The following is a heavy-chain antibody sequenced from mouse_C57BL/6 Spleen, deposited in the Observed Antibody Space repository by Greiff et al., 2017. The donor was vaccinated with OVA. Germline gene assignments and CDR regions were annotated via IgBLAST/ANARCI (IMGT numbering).Heavy chain of an antibody. CDR1: GFSLTSYG. J-gene: IGHJ3*01. CDR3: ARTTVVAPFAY. V-gene: IGHV2-3*01. D-gene: IGHD1-1*01. CDR2: IWGDGST. Sequence: VNVVESGPGLVAPSQSLSITCTVSGFSLTSYGVSWVRQPPGKGLEWLGVIWGDGSTNYHSALISRLSISKDNSKSQVFLKLNSLQTDDTATYYCARTTVVAPFAYWGQGTLVTVSA.